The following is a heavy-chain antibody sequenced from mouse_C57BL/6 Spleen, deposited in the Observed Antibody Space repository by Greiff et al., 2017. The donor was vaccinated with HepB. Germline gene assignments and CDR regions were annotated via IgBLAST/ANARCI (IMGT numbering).Heavy chain of an antibody. CDR2: INPGSGGT. CDR3: ARDGSSYGAMDY. Sequence: VQLQQSGAELVRPGTSVKVSCKASGYAFTNYLIEWVKQRPGQGLEWIGVINPGSGGTNYNEKFKGKATLTADKSSSTAYMQLSSLTSADSAVYFCARDGSSYGAMDYWGQGTSVTVSS. V-gene: IGHV1-54*01. CDR1: GYAFTNYL. J-gene: IGHJ4*01. D-gene: IGHD1-1*01.